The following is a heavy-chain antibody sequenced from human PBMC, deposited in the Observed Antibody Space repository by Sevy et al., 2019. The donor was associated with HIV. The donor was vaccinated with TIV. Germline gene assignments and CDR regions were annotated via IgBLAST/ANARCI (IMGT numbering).Heavy chain of an antibody. J-gene: IGHJ6*02. CDR3: ARDRYGDYAWYYYGMDV. CDR1: GFTFSSYA. D-gene: IGHD4-17*01. V-gene: IGHV3-30-3*01. CDR2: ISYDGSNK. Sequence: GGSLRLSCAASGFTFSSYAMHWVRQAPGKGLEWVAVISYDGSNKYYADSVKGRFTISRDNSKNTLYLQMNSLRAEDTAVYYCARDRYGDYAWYYYGMDVWGQGTTVTASS.